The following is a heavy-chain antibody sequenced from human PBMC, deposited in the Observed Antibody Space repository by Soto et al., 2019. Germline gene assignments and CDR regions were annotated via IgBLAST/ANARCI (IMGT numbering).Heavy chain of an antibody. Sequence: QVQLQESGPGLVKPSQTLSLTCTLSGGSISSGNYYWSWIRQHPGKGLEWIGYIYYSGSTHYNPSLKSRVTISLDTSNNHFSLKLSSVTAADTAVYYCARMGVHLGELSRNWFDPWGQGTLVTVSS. J-gene: IGHJ5*02. V-gene: IGHV4-31*03. D-gene: IGHD3-16*02. CDR2: IYYSGST. CDR3: ARMGVHLGELSRNWFDP. CDR1: GGSISSGNYY.